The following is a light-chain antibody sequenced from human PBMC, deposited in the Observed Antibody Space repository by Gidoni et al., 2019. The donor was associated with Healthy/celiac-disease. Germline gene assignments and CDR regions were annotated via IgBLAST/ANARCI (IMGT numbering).Light chain of an antibody. CDR1: QSVLYSYKNKNY. Sequence: DIVMTQSPDSLAVSLGERATINCKSSQSVLYSYKNKNYLTWYQQKPGQPPKLLIYWASTRESGVPDRFSGSGSGTDFTLPISSLQAEDVAVYYCQQYYSTPRTFXXXTKVEIK. CDR3: QQYYSTPRT. CDR2: WAS. J-gene: IGKJ1*01. V-gene: IGKV4-1*01.